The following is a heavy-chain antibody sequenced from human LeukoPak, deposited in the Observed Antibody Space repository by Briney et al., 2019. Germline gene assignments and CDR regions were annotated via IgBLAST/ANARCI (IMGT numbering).Heavy chain of an antibody. D-gene: IGHD3-10*01. CDR1: GFSVSSTN. V-gene: IGHV3-66*03. J-gene: IGHJ5*02. Sequence: PGGPLRFSCAASGFSVSSTNMIWVRKAPGKGLKWVSLIYTSGSTFYADSVMGRFTISRDNSKNTLFLQMNSLRAEDSAVYYCTRDRAGTQSWVEFDLWGQGTLVTVSS. CDR2: IYTSGST. CDR3: TRDRAGTQSWVEFDL.